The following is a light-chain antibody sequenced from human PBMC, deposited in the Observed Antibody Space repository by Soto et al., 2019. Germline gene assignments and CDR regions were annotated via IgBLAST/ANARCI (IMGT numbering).Light chain of an antibody. CDR1: QSISSTS. V-gene: IGKV3-20*01. Sequence: EIVLTQSPGTLSLSLGERATLSCRASQSISSTSLAWYQQKPGQAPRLLIYGASTRATGIPDRFSGSESGTDFTLIISRLEPEDFVVYYCQQYGNSPFTFGQGTRLEIK. CDR2: GAS. J-gene: IGKJ5*01. CDR3: QQYGNSPFT.